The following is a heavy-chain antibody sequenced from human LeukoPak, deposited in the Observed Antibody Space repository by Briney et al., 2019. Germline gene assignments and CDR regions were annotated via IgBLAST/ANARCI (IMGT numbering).Heavy chain of an antibody. CDR1: GYTFTSYD. J-gene: IGHJ4*02. CDR3: AITQGRFLEWLSPPRYYFDY. CDR2: MNPNSGNT. Sequence: ASVKVSCKASGYTFTSYDINWVRQATGQGLEWMGWMNPNSGNTGYAQKFQGRVTITGNTSISTAYMELSSLRSEDTAVYYCAITQGRFLEWLSPPRYYFDYWGQGTLVTVSS. D-gene: IGHD3-3*01. V-gene: IGHV1-8*03.